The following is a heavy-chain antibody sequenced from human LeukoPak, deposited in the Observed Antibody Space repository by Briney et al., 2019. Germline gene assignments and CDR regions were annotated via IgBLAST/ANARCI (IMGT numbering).Heavy chain of an antibody. CDR1: GGSISSGDYY. D-gene: IGHD4-17*01. CDR3: ARPSLDYGDLYNWFDP. V-gene: IGHV4-30-4*08. Sequence: SQTLSLTCTVSGGSISSGDYYWSWIRQPPGKGLEWIGYIYYSGSTYYNPSLKSRVTISVDASKNQFSLKLSSVTAADTAVYYCARPSLDYGDLYNWFDPWGQGTLVTVSS. J-gene: IGHJ5*02. CDR2: IYYSGST.